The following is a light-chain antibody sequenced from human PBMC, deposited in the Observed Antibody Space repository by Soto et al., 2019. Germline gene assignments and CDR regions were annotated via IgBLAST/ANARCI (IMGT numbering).Light chain of an antibody. CDR2: AAS. CDR1: QSISIN. CDR3: QQTYTTRAYT. V-gene: IGKV1-39*01. J-gene: IGKJ2*01. Sequence: DILLTQSPTSLSASVGDTVTITCRASQSISINLNWYQHRPGEAPKVLIYAASTLATGAPSRFSGSGVGTDFTLPISSLQLEDFATYYCQQTYTTRAYTFGQGTKLEFK.